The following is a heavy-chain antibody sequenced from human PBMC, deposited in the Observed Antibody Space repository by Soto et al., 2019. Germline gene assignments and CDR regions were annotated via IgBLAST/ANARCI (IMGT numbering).Heavy chain of an antibody. D-gene: IGHD1-26*01. CDR2: IGWHGVTL. CDR1: GFTFDDYA. CDR3: AKADRKVGVNYSLDV. V-gene: IGHV3-9*01. Sequence: GGSLRLSCVASGFTFDDYAMHWVRQVPGKGLEWVSGIGWHGVTLAYVDSVKGRFTISRDNDXXXXXXXXXXXRAEDTAFYYCAKADRKVGVNYSLDVWGQGTPVTVSS. J-gene: IGHJ6*02.